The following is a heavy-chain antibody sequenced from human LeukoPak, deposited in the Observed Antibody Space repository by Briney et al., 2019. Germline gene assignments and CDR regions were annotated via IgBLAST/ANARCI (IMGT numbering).Heavy chain of an antibody. CDR1: GFTVSSNY. CDR2: IYSSGST. D-gene: IGHD2-15*01. J-gene: IGHJ4*02. CDR3: ARSDCSGRSCFTFDY. Sequence: GGSLRLSCAASGFTVSSNYMTWVRQAPEKGLEWVSLIYSSGSTYYADSVKGRFTISRDNSKNTLYLQMNSLRGDDTAVYYCARSDCSGRSCFTFDYWGQGTLVTVSS. V-gene: IGHV3-66*02.